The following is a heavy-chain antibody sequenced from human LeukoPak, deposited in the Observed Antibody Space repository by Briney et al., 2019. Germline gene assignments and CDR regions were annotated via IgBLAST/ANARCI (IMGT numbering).Heavy chain of an antibody. V-gene: IGHV4-59*01. CDR3: ARVDCTNGVCYYYYYMDV. Sequence: PSETLSLTCTVSGGSISSYYWSWIRQPPGKGLEWIGYIYYSGSTNYNPSLKGRVTISVDTSKNQFSLKLSSVTAADTAVYYCARVDCTNGVCYYYYYMDVWGKGTTVTVSS. D-gene: IGHD2-8*01. J-gene: IGHJ6*03. CDR1: GGSISSYY. CDR2: IYYSGST.